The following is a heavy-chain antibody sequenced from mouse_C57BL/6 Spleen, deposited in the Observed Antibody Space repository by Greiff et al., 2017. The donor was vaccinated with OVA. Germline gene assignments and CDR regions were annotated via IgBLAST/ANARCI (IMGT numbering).Heavy chain of an antibody. CDR3: ARGVFPHWYFDV. CDR2: ISYDGSN. CDR1: GYSITSGYY. J-gene: IGHJ1*03. Sequence: EVQVVESGPGLVKPSQSLSLTCSVTGYSITSGYYWNWIRQFPGNKLEWMGYISYDGSNNYNPSLKNRISITRDTSKNQFFLKLNSVTTEDTATYYCARGVFPHWYFDVWGTGTTVTVSS. V-gene: IGHV3-6*01.